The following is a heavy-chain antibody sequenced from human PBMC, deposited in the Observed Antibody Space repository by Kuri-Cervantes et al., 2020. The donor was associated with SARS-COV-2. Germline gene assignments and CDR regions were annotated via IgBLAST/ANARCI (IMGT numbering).Heavy chain of an antibody. Sequence: SCAVSGGSISSSNWWSWVRQPPGKGLEWTGEIYHSGSTNYNPSLKSRVTISVDKSKNQFSLKLSSVTAADTAVYYCASNPNYDFWSGYFDYWGQGTLVTVSS. CDR3: ASNPNYDFWSGYFDY. D-gene: IGHD3-3*01. CDR2: IYHSGST. J-gene: IGHJ4*02. V-gene: IGHV4-4*02. CDR1: GGSISSSNW.